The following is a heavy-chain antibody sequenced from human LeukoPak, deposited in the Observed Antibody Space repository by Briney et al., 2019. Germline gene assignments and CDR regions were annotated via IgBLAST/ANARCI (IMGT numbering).Heavy chain of an antibody. V-gene: IGHV1-69*04. Sequence: SAKVSCKASGGTFSSYAISWVRQAPGQGLEWMGRIIPILGIANYAQKFQGRVTITADKSTSTAYMELSSLRSEDTAVYYCARDGPIYGSGSQGYFDYWGQGTLVTVSS. CDR3: ARDGPIYGSGSQGYFDY. D-gene: IGHD3-10*01. J-gene: IGHJ4*02. CDR2: IIPILGIA. CDR1: GGTFSSYA.